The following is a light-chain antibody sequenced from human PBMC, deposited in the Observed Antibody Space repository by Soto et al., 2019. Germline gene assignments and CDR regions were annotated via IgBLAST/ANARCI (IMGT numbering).Light chain of an antibody. J-gene: IGLJ3*02. CDR2: AND. CDR1: RSNIGGNA. Sequence: QSVLTQPPSMSGTPGQRVTISCSGSRSNIGGNAVTWYQQVPGTAPRLLIYANDQRPSGVSDRFSGSKSATSASLAISGLRSDDEGDYFCATWDDNLSTPLFGGGTKLTVL. CDR3: ATWDDNLSTPL. V-gene: IGLV1-47*02.